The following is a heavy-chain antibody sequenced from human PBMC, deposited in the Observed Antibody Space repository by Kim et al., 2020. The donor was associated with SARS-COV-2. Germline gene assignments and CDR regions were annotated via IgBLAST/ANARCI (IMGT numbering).Heavy chain of an antibody. V-gene: IGHV1-69*04. CDR3: ARELYGDYYYYGMDV. CDR1: GGTFSSYA. J-gene: IGHJ6*02. Sequence: SVKVSCKASGGTFSSYAISWVRQAPGQGLEWMGRIIPILGIANYAQKFQGRVTITADKSTSTAYMELSSLRYEDTAVYYCARELYGDYYYYGMDVWGQGATVTVSS. D-gene: IGHD2-2*02. CDR2: IIPILGIA.